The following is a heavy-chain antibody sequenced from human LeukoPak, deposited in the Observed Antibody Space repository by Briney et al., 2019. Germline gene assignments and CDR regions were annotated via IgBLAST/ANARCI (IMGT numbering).Heavy chain of an antibody. V-gene: IGHV3-9*01. CDR3: ARMDGNWFDP. CDR1: GFTFDDYA. CDR2: ISWNSDSI. Sequence: GGSLRLSRAASGFTFDDYAMHWVRQVPGKGLEWVSGISWNSDSIGYADSVKGRFTISRDNAKNSLYLQMNSLRSDDTAVYYCARMDGNWFDPWGQGTLVTVSS. D-gene: IGHD2-2*03. J-gene: IGHJ5*02.